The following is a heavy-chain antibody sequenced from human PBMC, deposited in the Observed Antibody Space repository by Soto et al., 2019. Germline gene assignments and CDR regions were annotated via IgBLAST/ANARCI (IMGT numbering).Heavy chain of an antibody. Sequence: QVQLVQSGAEVKKPGASVKVSSKTSGYTFSSYGFSWVRQAPGQGLEWIGWISGYNGNTNYAQRFQGRLTMITDTSTSTAYMELRSLRSDDTAVYYCAREGQLGYWGQGTLVTVSS. CDR2: ISGYNGNT. D-gene: IGHD6-6*01. CDR1: GYTFSSYG. CDR3: AREGQLGY. V-gene: IGHV1-18*01. J-gene: IGHJ4*02.